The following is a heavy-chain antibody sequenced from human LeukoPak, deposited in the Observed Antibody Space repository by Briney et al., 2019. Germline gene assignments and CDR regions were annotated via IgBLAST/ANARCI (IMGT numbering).Heavy chain of an antibody. CDR2: IYYSGST. Sequence: PSETLSLTCTVSGGSIRSSYYYWGWIRQPPGKGLEWIGSIYYSGSTYYGPSLKSRVTMSVDTSKNQLSLKLSSVTAADTAVYFCASKKNGNHFDYWGQGTLVTVSS. CDR1: GGSIRSSYYY. V-gene: IGHV4-39*01. CDR3: ASKKNGNHFDY. J-gene: IGHJ4*02.